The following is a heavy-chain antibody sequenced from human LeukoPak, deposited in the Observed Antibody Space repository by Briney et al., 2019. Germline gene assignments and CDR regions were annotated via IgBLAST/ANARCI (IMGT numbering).Heavy chain of an antibody. Sequence: SGGSLRLSCATFGFSFSSYEMNWVRQAPGEGLEWVTYISSSASTLNYADYVRGRFTISRDNAKSSLYLQMTSLRADDTAVYYCARKTSAWGFDPWGQGTLVTVSS. D-gene: IGHD6-19*01. V-gene: IGHV3-48*03. CDR2: ISSSASTL. CDR3: ARKTSAWGFDP. CDR1: GFSFSSYE. J-gene: IGHJ5*02.